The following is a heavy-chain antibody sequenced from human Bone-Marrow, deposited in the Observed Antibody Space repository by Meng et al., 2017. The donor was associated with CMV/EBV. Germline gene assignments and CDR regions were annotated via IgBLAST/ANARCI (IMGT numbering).Heavy chain of an antibody. CDR1: RFTFTDYY. CDR3: ARVMGGREGYYYYGMDV. D-gene: IGHD2-8*01. CDR2: ISSSGSTI. V-gene: IGHV3-11*04. Sequence: LTGAASRFTFTDYYMSWIRQAPGKGLEWVSYISSSGSTIYYADSVKGRFTISRDKAKNSLYLQMNSVRAEDTAVYYCARVMGGREGYYYYGMDVWGQGSTVTVYS. J-gene: IGHJ6*02.